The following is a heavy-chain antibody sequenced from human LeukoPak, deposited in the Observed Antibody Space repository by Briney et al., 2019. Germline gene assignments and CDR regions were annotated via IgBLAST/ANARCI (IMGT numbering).Heavy chain of an antibody. CDR3: ARGRGSGHKENWFDP. V-gene: IGHV1-8*01. CDR2: MNPNSGNT. D-gene: IGHD6-19*01. J-gene: IGHJ5*02. CDR1: GYTFTTYD. Sequence: ASVKVSCKASGYTFTTYDINWVRQATGQGLEWMGWMNPNSGNTGYTQKLQGRVTMTRNTSISTAYMESSSLRSEDTAVYYCARGRGSGHKENWFDPWGQGTLVTVSS.